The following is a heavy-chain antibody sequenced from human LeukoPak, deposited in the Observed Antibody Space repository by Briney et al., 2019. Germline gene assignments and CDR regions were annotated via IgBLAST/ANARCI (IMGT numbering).Heavy chain of an antibody. V-gene: IGHV3-21*01. CDR3: ARDFFHSDISRPFDY. CDR1: GFIFSRYT. CDR2: IWSDSADI. D-gene: IGHD3-3*02. Sequence: PGGSLRLSCAASGFIFSRYTINWVRQAPGKGLERVSSIWSDSADIHYADSVKGRFTISRDNAKNSLYLQMNSLRAEDSAVYYCARDFFHSDISRPFDYWGQGTLVTVSS. J-gene: IGHJ4*02.